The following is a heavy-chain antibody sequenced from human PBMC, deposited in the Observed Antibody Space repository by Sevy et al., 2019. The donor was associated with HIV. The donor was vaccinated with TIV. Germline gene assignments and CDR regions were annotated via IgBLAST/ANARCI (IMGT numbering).Heavy chain of an antibody. V-gene: IGHV3-53*01. Sequence: GGSLRLSCAVSGLTVSSNYMSWVRQAPGKGLEWVSLICSGGATYYADSVNGRFTISGDDSKNTLYLQMESLRAEDTAVYYCARGGLDSNWFRSFDYWGRGTLVTVSS. CDR2: ICSGGAT. CDR1: GLTVSSNY. D-gene: IGHD6-13*01. J-gene: IGHJ4*02. CDR3: ARGGLDSNWFRSFDY.